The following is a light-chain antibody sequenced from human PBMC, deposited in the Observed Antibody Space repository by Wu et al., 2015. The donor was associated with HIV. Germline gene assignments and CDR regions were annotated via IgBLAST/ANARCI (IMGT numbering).Light chain of an antibody. CDR2: DAS. J-gene: IGKJ4*01. V-gene: IGKV3-11*01. Sequence: EIVLTQSPATLSLSPGERATLSCRASQSXSSYLAWYQQKPGQAPRLLIYDASNRATGIPARFSGSGSGTDFTLTISSLEPEDFAVYYCQQRSNWPLTFGGGTKVEIK. CDR1: QSXSSY. CDR3: QQRSNWPLT.